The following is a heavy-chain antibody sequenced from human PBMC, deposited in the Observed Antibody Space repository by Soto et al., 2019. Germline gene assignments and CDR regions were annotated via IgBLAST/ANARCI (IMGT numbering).Heavy chain of an antibody. D-gene: IGHD2-15*01. Sequence: QVQLVQSGAEVKKPGSSVKVSCKASGGTFSSYAISWVRQAPGQGLEWMGGIIPIFGTANYAQKFQGRVTITADESTSTAYMELSSLRSDDTAVYYCARGGIVVVVAAISAFDIWGQWTIVTGSS. CDR3: ARGGIVVVVAAISAFDI. CDR1: GGTFSSYA. J-gene: IGHJ3*02. V-gene: IGHV1-69*01. CDR2: IIPIFGTA.